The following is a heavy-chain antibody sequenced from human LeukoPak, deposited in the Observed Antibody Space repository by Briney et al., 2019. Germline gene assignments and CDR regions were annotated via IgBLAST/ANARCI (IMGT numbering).Heavy chain of an antibody. V-gene: IGHV1-8*01. CDR3: ARGPRSGWNDVWFDP. CDR1: GYTFTSYD. D-gene: IGHD1-1*01. CDR2: MNPNSGNT. Sequence: ASVKVSCKASGYTFTSYDINWVRQATGQGLEWMEWMNPNSGNTGYAQKFQGRVTMTRNTSISTAYMELSSLRSEDTAVYYCARGPRSGWNDVWFDPWGQGTLVTVSS. J-gene: IGHJ5*02.